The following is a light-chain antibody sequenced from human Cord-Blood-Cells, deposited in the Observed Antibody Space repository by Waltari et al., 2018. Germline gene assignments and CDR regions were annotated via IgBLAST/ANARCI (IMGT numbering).Light chain of an antibody. Sequence: DIVMTQSPDSLAVSLGERATINCKTSQSVLYISNNKNYLAWYPQKPGQPPKLLIYWASTRESGVPDRFSGSGSGTDFTLTISSLQAEDVAVYYCQQYYSTPPTFGGGTKVEIK. CDR3: QQYYSTPPT. V-gene: IGKV4-1*01. J-gene: IGKJ4*01. CDR1: QSVLYISNNKNY. CDR2: WAS.